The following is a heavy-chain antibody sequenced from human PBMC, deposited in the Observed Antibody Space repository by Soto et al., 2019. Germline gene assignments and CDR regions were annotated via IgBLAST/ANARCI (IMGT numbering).Heavy chain of an antibody. J-gene: IGHJ4*02. D-gene: IGHD3-9*01. CDR3: ARARKTTYYHILTATDNDY. CDR2: INHSGST. V-gene: IGHV4-34*01. Sequence: QVQLQQWGAGLLKPSETLSLTCAVYGGSFSGYYWSWIRQPPGKGLEWIGEINHSGSTNYNPSLKSRVTISVDTSKNQFSLKLSSVTAADTAVYYCARARKTTYYHILTATDNDYWGQGTLVTVSS. CDR1: GGSFSGYY.